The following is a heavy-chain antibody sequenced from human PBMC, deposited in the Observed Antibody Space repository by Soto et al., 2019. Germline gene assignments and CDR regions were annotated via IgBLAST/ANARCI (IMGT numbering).Heavy chain of an antibody. D-gene: IGHD2-2*01. Sequence: PGGSLRLSCAASGFTFSSYSMNWVRQAPGKGLEWVSYISSSSSTIYYADSVKGRFTISRDNAKNSLYLQMNSLRDEDTAVYYCARESAALNWFDPWGQGTLVTAPQ. CDR3: ARESAALNWFDP. CDR2: ISSSSSTI. V-gene: IGHV3-48*02. J-gene: IGHJ5*02. CDR1: GFTFSSYS.